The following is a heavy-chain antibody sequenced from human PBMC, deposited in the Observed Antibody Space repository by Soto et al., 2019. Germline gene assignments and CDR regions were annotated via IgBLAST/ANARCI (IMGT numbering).Heavy chain of an antibody. CDR1: GGSISSYY. Sequence: SETLSLTCTVSGGSISSYYWSWIRQPAGKGLAWIGRIYTSGSTNYNPSLQGGVTVSEGTSKNQFSLVLGTVTAADTAVYYFARGGRRRLGEVSSYYFDYWVQGTLVTVSS. CDR2: IYTSGST. J-gene: IGHJ4*02. V-gene: IGHV4-4*07. CDR3: ARGGRRRLGEVSSYYFDY. D-gene: IGHD3-16*02.